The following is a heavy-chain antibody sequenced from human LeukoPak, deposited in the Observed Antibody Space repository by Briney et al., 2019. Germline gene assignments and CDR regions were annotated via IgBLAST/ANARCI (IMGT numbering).Heavy chain of an antibody. D-gene: IGHD2-15*01. J-gene: IGHJ4*02. V-gene: IGHV1-2*02. Sequence: ASVKVSCKASGYSFTGYYMHWVRQAPGQGLEWMGWINPNSGGTNYAQKFQGRVTMTRDTSISTAYMELSRLRSDDTAVYYCARICSGGSCYGYWGQGTLVTVSS. CDR3: ARICSGGSCYGY. CDR2: INPNSGGT. CDR1: GYSFTGYY.